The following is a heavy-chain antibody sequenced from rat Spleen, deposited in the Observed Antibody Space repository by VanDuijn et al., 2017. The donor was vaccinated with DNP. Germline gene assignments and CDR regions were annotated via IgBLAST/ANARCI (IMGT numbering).Heavy chain of an antibody. CDR3: VRGKYNSDYFYY. V-gene: IGHV3-1*01. CDR1: GSSITSNY. Sequence: EVQLQESGSGLVKPSQSLSLTCSVTGSSITSNYWGWIRKFPGNKMEYIGHISYSGSTNYNPSLKSRISITRDTSKNHFFLQVNSITTEDTATYYCVRGKYNSDYFYYWGQGVMVTVSS. CDR2: ISYSGST. D-gene: IGHD4-3*01. J-gene: IGHJ2*01.